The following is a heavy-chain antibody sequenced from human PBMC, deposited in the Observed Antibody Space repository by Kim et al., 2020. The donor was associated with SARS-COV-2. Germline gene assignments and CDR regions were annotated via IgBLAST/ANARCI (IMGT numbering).Heavy chain of an antibody. D-gene: IGHD3-22*01. J-gene: IGHJ4*02. V-gene: IGHV4-39*01. CDR3: ARRVIVVAETDYFDY. Sequence: PHLKSRVTISIDTSKTQFSLNLRSVTAADTGIYYCARRVIVVAETDYFDYWGQGTLVTVSS.